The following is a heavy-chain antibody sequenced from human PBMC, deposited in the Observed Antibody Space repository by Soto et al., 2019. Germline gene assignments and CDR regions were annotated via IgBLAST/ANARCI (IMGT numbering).Heavy chain of an antibody. CDR2: IHPTDSYT. D-gene: IGHD1-26*01. V-gene: IGHV5-10-1*01. J-gene: IGHJ6*02. CDR1: GYSFTSYW. Sequence: GGSLEIFCQGSGYSFTSYWISWVRHMPGKGLEWMGMIHPTDSYTHYTPSFQAHVTISADKSISTAYLQWSSLKASDTAMYYCARGATSQLNYYYGMDVWGQGTTVTVSS. CDR3: ARGATSQLNYYYGMDV.